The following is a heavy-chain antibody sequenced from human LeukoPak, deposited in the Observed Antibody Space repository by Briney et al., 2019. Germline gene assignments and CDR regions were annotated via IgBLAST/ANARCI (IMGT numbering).Heavy chain of an antibody. J-gene: IGHJ4*02. V-gene: IGHV1-18*01. D-gene: IGHD6-6*01. CDR3: ARQGQYSSSSAEVDY. CDR1: GYTFTSYG. CDR2: ISAYNGNT. Sequence: GASVKVSRKASGYTFTSYGISWVRPAPGQGLEWMGWISAYNGNTNYAQKLQGRVTMTTDTSTSTAYMELRSLRSDDTAVYYCARQGQYSSSSAEVDYWGQGTLVTVSS.